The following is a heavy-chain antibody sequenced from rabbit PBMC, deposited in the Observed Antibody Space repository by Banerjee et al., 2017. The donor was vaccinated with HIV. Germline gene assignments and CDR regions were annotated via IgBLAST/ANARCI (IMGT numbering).Heavy chain of an antibody. CDR1: GFSLSSSYY. CDR3: ARDYAGAIGYSYRYFNL. J-gene: IGHJ4*01. Sequence: QEELEESGGDLVQPEGSLTLSCTASGFSLSSSYYMCWVRQAPGKGLEWIACIYTSSGNTVYASWAKGRFTISKTSSTTVTLQMTSLTAADTATYFCARDYAGAIGYSYRYFNLWGQGTLVTVS. CDR2: IYTSSGNT. V-gene: IGHV1S45*01. D-gene: IGHD4-2*01.